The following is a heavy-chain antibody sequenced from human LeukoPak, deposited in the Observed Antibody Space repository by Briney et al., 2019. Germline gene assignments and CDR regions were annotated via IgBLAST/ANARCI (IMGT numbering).Heavy chain of an antibody. V-gene: IGHV3-48*03. D-gene: IGHD6-6*01. CDR1: GLTFNGFE. Sequence: GGSLRLSCVGSGLTFNGFEMNWVRQAPGKGLEWVSYIRGDGSLKTYAESVKGRFTISRDNAKNSVSLQMNSLRGEDTAVYYCVRALGSSSADYWGQGTLVTVSS. J-gene: IGHJ4*02. CDR2: IRGDGSLK. CDR3: VRALGSSSADY.